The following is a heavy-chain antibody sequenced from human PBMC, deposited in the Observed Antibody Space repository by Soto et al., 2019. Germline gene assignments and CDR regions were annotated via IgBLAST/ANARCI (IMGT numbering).Heavy chain of an antibody. CDR1: GFPFSDYY. CDR2: IGSSSSYT. V-gene: IGHV3-11*05. CDR3: ARRRPTGYYNY. Sequence: QVQLVESGGALVKPGGSLRLSCAASGFPFSDYYMSWIRQAPGKGLEWVSSIGSSSSYTNYADSVKGRFTISRDNAKNSLYLQMNSLRADDTAVYYCARRRPTGYYNYWGQGTLVTVSA. D-gene: IGHD3-9*01. J-gene: IGHJ4*02.